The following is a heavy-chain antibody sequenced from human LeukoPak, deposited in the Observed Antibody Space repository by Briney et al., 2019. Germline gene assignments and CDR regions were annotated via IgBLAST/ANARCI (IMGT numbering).Heavy chain of an antibody. J-gene: IGHJ4*02. CDR3: VYGDFVKTVNYFDY. V-gene: IGHV3-66*01. CDR2: IYSGGNT. Sequence: GGSLRLSCAASGFTVSSSYMSWVRQAPGKGLEWVSVIYSGGNTYYADSVEGRFTISRDNSKNSLFLQMNNLRVEDTALYYCVYGDFVKTVNYFDYWAREPWSPSPQ. CDR1: GFTVSSSY. D-gene: IGHD4-17*01.